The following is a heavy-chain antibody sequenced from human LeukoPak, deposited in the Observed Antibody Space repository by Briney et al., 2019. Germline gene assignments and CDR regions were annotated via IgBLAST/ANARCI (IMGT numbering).Heavy chain of an antibody. CDR3: AKDSSGYDSGAFDI. Sequence: PGGSLRLSCAASGFTFDDYAMHWVRQAPGKGLEWVSGISWNSGSIGYVDSVKGRFTISRDNAKNSLYLQMNSLRAEDMALYYCAKDSSGYDSGAFDIWGQGTMVTVSS. D-gene: IGHD5-12*01. CDR2: ISWNSGSI. J-gene: IGHJ3*02. V-gene: IGHV3-9*03. CDR1: GFTFDDYA.